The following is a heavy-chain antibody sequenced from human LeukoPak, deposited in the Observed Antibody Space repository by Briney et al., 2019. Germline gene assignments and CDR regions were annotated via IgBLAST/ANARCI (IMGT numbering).Heavy chain of an antibody. CDR3: ARDGSPKSKDIVVVVAATRGDNWFDP. CDR1: GFTFSSYG. CDR2: IWYDGSNK. D-gene: IGHD2-15*01. V-gene: IGHV3-33*01. Sequence: GGSLRLSCAASGFTFSSYGMHWVRQAPGKGLEWVAVIWYDGSNKYYADSVKGRFTISRDNSKNTLYLQMNSLRAEDTAVYYCARDGSPKSKDIVVVVAATRGDNWFDPWGQGTLVTVSS. J-gene: IGHJ5*02.